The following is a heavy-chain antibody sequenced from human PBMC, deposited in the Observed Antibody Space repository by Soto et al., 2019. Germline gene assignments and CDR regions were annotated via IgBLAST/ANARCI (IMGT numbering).Heavy chain of an antibody. CDR1: GGSISGSY. V-gene: IGHV4-59*01. CDR3: ARDLWGYCGTDCYPLDV. Sequence: SGTLSLTSTVSGGSISGSYWSWIRQPPGKGLEWIGYMYNTGSTVYNPSFKSRVTISVDTSKNQFSLKLNSVTAADTAVYYCARDLWGYCGTDCYPLDVWGQGTTVT. D-gene: IGHD2-21*02. CDR2: MYNTGST. J-gene: IGHJ6*02.